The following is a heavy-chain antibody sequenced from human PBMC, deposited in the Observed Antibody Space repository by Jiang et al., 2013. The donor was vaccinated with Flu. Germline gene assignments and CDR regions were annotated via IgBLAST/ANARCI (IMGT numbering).Heavy chain of an antibody. CDR3: ARGPPPGIAVAGMDY. Sequence: LLKPSETLSLTCAVYGGSFSGYYWSWIRQPPGKGLEWIGEINHSGSTNYNPSLKSRVTISVDTSKNQFSLKLSSVTAADTAVYYCARGPPPGIAVAGMDYWGQGTLVTVSS. CDR2: INHSGST. J-gene: IGHJ4*02. D-gene: IGHD6-19*01. V-gene: IGHV4-34*01. CDR1: GGSFSGYY.